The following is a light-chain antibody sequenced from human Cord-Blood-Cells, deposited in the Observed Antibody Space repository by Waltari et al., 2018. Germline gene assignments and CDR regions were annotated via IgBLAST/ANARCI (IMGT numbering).Light chain of an antibody. V-gene: IGKV1-12*01. CDR3: QQANSLPPT. Sequence: DIQIPHSPPSLPASLGARLTITCRASKGISSWLAWYQQRPGKAPKLHIYAASSLQSGVPSRFSGSGTGIDFTLTSSSLQPEDFATYYCQQANSLPPTFGQGTKVEIK. J-gene: IGKJ1*01. CDR1: KGISSW. CDR2: AAS.